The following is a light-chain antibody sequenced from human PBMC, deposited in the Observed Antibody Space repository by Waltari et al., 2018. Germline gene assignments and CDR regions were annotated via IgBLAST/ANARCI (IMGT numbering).Light chain of an antibody. Sequence: DIQLTQSPSFLSASVGDIVTITCRASQGISSFLAWYQQKPGKAPNRLIYVASTLQSGVPSRFSGSGSGTEFTLTISSLQPEDFATYYCQQLNTYPLTFGGGTKVEIK. V-gene: IGKV1-9*01. J-gene: IGKJ4*01. CDR2: VAS. CDR1: QGISSF. CDR3: QQLNTYPLT.